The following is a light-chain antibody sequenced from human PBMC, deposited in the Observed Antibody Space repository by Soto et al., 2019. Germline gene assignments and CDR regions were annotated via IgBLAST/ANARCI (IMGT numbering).Light chain of an antibody. CDR2: EVS. CDR1: SSDVGGYNY. V-gene: IGLV2-8*01. J-gene: IGLJ1*01. Sequence: QSVLTQPPSASGSFGQSVTISCTGTSSDVGGYNYVSWYQQHPGKAPKLMIYEVSERPSGVPDRFSGSKSGNTASLTVSGLQADDEADYYCSSYSGTNYHYVFGTGTKVTVV. CDR3: SSYSGTNYHYV.